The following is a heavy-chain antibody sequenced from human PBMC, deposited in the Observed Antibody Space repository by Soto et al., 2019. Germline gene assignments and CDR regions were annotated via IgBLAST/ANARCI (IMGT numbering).Heavy chain of an antibody. V-gene: IGHV1-18*04. Sequence: QVHLVQSGGEVKKSGASVKVSCKASGYTFTHYGISWVRQAPGQGLEWMGWISAYNGNTYYTQKVQGRVTMTTDTSTNTAYMELRSLRSDDTAVYYCARDVPVTAALLWDYWGQGTLVTVSS. CDR2: ISAYNGNT. CDR1: GYTFTHYG. J-gene: IGHJ4*02. CDR3: ARDVPVTAALLWDY. D-gene: IGHD2-21*01.